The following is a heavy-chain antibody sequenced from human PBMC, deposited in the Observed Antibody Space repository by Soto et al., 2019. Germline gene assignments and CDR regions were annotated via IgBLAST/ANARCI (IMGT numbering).Heavy chain of an antibody. CDR2: INHSGST. CDR1: GGSFSGYY. J-gene: IGHJ6*02. Sequence: QVQLQQWGAGLLKPSETLSLTCAVYGGSFSGYYWSWIRQPPGKGLEWIGEINHSGSTNYNPSLKSRVTISVDTSKNHFSPKLSSVTAADAAVYYCARNGSYYDFWSGYYFGGGMDVWGQGTTVTVSS. V-gene: IGHV4-34*01. D-gene: IGHD3-3*01. CDR3: ARNGSYYDFWSGYYFGGGMDV.